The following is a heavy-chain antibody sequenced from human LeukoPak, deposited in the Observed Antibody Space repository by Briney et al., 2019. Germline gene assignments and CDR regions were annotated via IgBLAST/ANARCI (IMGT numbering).Heavy chain of an antibody. V-gene: IGHV3-30-3*01. Sequence: GRSLRLSFAASGFTFSSYAMQWVPQAPGKVLERVPGISYDGSNKYYADSVKGRFTISRDNSKNTTYLQMNSLRAEDTAVYYCARDLDDILTGQRDAFDIWGQGTMVTVSS. CDR2: ISYDGSNK. CDR1: GFTFSSYA. D-gene: IGHD3-9*01. CDR3: ARDLDDILTGQRDAFDI. J-gene: IGHJ3*02.